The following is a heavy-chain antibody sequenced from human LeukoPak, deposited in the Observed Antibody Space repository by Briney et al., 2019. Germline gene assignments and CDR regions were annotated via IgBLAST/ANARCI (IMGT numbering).Heavy chain of an antibody. CDR2: ISYDGSNK. V-gene: IGHV3-30*18. Sequence: GGSLRLSCAASGFTFSSYGMHRVRQAPGKGLEWVAVISYDGSNKYYADSVKGRFTISRDNSKNTLYLQMNSLRAEDTAVYYCAKDHDGDYFDYWGQGTLVTVSS. CDR3: AKDHDGDYFDY. CDR1: GFTFSSYG. J-gene: IGHJ4*02. D-gene: IGHD4-17*01.